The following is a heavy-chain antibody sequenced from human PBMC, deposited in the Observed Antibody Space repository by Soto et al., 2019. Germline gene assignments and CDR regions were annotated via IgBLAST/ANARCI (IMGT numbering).Heavy chain of an antibody. J-gene: IGHJ6*02. V-gene: IGHV4-34*01. CDR3: ARSRSGAYYGMDV. CDR1: GGSFSGYY. D-gene: IGHD4-17*01. CDR2: INHSGST. Sequence: QVQLQQWGAGLLKPSETLSLTCAVYGGSFSGYYWSWIRQPPGKGLEWIGEINHSGSTNYNPSLKSRVTISVDTSKHQFSLRLSSVTAADTAVYYCARSRSGAYYGMDVWGQGTTVTVSS.